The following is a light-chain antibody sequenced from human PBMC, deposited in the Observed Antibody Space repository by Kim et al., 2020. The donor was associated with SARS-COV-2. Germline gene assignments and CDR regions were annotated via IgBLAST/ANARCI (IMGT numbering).Light chain of an antibody. CDR2: GNS. V-gene: IGLV1-40*01. J-gene: IGLJ2*01. CDR1: SPNIGAGYD. CDR3: QSYDSSLSGVV. Sequence: QRVTISCTGSSPNIGAGYDVHWYQQLPGTAPNLLIYGNSNRPSGVPDRFSGSKSGTSASLAITGLQAEDEADYYCQSYDSSLSGVVFGGGTQLTVL.